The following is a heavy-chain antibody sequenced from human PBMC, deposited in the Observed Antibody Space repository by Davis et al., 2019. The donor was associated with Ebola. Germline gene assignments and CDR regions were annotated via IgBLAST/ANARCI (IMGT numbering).Heavy chain of an antibody. CDR2: IYHSGST. J-gene: IGHJ4*02. V-gene: IGHV4/OR15-8*01. CDR1: GFTFSSYW. CDR3: AGARPLSFDY. Sequence: ESLKISCAASGFTFSSYWMSWVRQAPGKGLEWIGEIYHSGSTNYNPSLKSRVTISVDKSKNQFSLKLSSVTAADTAVYYCAGARPLSFDYWGQGTLVTVSS.